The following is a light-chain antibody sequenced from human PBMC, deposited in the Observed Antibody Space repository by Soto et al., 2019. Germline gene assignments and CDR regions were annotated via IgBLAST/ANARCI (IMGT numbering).Light chain of an antibody. J-gene: IGKJ2*01. CDR3: QQSYGTPHT. CDR2: GAS. V-gene: IGKV1-39*01. Sequence: DIQLTQSPSSLSASIGDRVTITCRASQTINKYLHWYQQKPGKAPKLLIYGASSLHSGVTSRFSGSGSWTDFTVTISSVQPEDFGSYCCQQSYGTPHTFGVGTKLQI. CDR1: QTINKY.